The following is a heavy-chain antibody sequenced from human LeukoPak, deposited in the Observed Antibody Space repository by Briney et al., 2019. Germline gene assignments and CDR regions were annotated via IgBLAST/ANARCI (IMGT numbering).Heavy chain of an antibody. V-gene: IGHV1-69*13. CDR2: IIPIFGTA. J-gene: IGHJ6*02. Sequence: SVKVSCKASGGTFSSYAISWVRQAPGQGLEWMGGIIPIFGTANYAQKFQGRVTITADESTSTAYMELSSLRSEDTAVYYCATSPIEGSIYYYYGMDVWGQGTTVTVSS. D-gene: IGHD3-10*01. CDR3: ATSPIEGSIYYYYGMDV. CDR1: GGTFSSYA.